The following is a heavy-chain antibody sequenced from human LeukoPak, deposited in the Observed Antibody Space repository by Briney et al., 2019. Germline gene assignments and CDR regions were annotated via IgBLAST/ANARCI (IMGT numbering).Heavy chain of an antibody. J-gene: IGHJ4*02. CDR2: IYPGDSDT. V-gene: IGHV5-51*01. CDR1: GYTFTDYW. Sequence: GESLKISCKISGYTFTDYWLGWVRQMPGKGLEWMGIIYPGDSDTRYSPSFQGQVTISADKSINTAYLQWSSLKASDTAIYYCAREGLYPESYTSDYWGQGTLVTVSS. CDR3: AREGLYPESYTSDY. D-gene: IGHD2-15*01.